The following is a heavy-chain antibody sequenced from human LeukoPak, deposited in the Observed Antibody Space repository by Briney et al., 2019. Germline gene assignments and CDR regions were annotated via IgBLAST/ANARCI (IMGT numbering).Heavy chain of an antibody. V-gene: IGHV1-8*01. CDR2: MSPNSGNT. D-gene: IGHD3-10*01. J-gene: IGHJ4*02. CDR3: ARGPGGWFGELFLSDFDY. CDR1: GYTFTSYD. Sequence: SVKVSCKASGYTFTSYDINWVRQATGQGLEWMGWMSPNSGNTGYAQKFQGRVTMTRNTSISTAYMELSSLRSEDTAVYYCARGPGGWFGELFLSDFDYWGQGTLVTVSS.